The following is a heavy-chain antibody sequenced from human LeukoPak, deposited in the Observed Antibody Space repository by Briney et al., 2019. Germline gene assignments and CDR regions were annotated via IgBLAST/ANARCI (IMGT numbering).Heavy chain of an antibody. J-gene: IGHJ5*02. CDR3: ARGGYYYGSGSRNWFDP. CDR1: GYTFTNYE. CDR2: MNPNSGNT. D-gene: IGHD3-10*01. V-gene: IGHV1-8*03. Sequence: ASVKVSCKASGYTFTNYEINWLRQATGQGLEWMGWMNPNSGNTGSAQKFQGRVTITRDTSITTVYMELRSLTSEDTAFYYCARGGYYYGSGSRNWFDPWGHGTLVTVSS.